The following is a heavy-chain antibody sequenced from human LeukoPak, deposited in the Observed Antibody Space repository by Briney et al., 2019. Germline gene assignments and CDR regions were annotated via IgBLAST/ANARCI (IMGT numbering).Heavy chain of an antibody. CDR1: GFTFSYYA. CDR2: ISGSGGST. Sequence: GGSLRLSCAASGFTFSYYAMSWVRQAPGKGLEWVSAISGSGGSTYYADSVKGRFTISRDNSKNTLYLQMNSLRAEDTAVYYCARPYYYDSSGLFDYWGQGTLVTVSS. J-gene: IGHJ4*02. D-gene: IGHD3-22*01. V-gene: IGHV3-23*01. CDR3: ARPYYYDSSGLFDY.